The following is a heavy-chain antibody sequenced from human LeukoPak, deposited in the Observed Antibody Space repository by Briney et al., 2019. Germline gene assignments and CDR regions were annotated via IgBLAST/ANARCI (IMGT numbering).Heavy chain of an antibody. CDR1: GYTFTSYG. Sequence: ASVTVSCKASGYTFTSYGISWVRQAPGQGLEWMGWISAYNGNTNYAQKLQGRVTMTTHTSTSTAYMELRSLRSDDTAVYYCARDAGYSYGYGVDYWGQGTLVTVSS. D-gene: IGHD5-18*01. J-gene: IGHJ4*02. V-gene: IGHV1-18*01. CDR3: ARDAGYSYGYGVDY. CDR2: ISAYNGNT.